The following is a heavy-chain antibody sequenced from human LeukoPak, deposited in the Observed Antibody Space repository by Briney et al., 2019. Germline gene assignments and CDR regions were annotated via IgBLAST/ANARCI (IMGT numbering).Heavy chain of an antibody. CDR1: GGTFSSYA. CDR2: INPSGDST. D-gene: IGHD3-22*01. J-gene: IGHJ4*02. Sequence: ASVKVSCKASGGTFSSYAISWLRQAPGQGLEWMGIINPSGDSTSYAQKFQGRVTMTRDTSTSTVYMELSSLRSEDTAVYYCAREQYYYDSSGYSTNFDYWGQGTLVTVSS. V-gene: IGHV1-46*01. CDR3: AREQYYYDSSGYSTNFDY.